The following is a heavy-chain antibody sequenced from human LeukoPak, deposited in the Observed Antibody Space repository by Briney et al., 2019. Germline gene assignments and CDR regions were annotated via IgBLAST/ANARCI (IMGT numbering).Heavy chain of an antibody. CDR3: AREGRDGYNYGY. J-gene: IGHJ4*02. CDR2: ISAYNGNT. Sequence: ASVKVSCKASGYTFTSYGISRVRQAPGQGLEWMGWISAYNGNTNYAQKLQGRVTMTTDTSTSTAYMELSSLRSEDTAVYYCAREGRDGYNYGYWGQGTLVTVSS. V-gene: IGHV1-18*01. D-gene: IGHD5-24*01. CDR1: GYTFTSYG.